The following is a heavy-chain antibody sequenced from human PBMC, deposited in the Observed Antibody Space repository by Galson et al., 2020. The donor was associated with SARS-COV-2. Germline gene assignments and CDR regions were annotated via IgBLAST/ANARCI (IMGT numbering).Heavy chain of an antibody. J-gene: IGHJ4*02. CDR3: ARYVLTGYSDLYDFDY. D-gene: IGHD3-9*01. CDR2: IDHSGGT. CDR1: GGSINSDNFS. V-gene: IGHV4-30-2*01. Sequence: SETLSLTCAVSGGSINSDNFSWSWIRQPPGKGLEWVGYIDHSGGTYYNPSLRSRVAISLDRSKNQFSLKLSSATAADTAVYFCARYVLTGYSDLYDFDYWGQGTQVTVSS.